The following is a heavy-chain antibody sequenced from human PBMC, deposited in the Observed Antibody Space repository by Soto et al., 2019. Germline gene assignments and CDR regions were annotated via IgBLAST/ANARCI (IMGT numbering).Heavy chain of an antibody. V-gene: IGHV4-59*01. D-gene: IGHD6-6*01. CDR2: IYYSGST. Sequence: PSETLSLTCTVSGGSISSYYWSWIRQPPGKGLEWIGYIYYSGSTNYNPSLKSRVTISVDTSKNQFSLKLSSVTAADTAVYYCARGPREQLGMVWFDPWGQGTLVTVSS. CDR1: GGSISSYY. J-gene: IGHJ5*02. CDR3: ARGPREQLGMVWFDP.